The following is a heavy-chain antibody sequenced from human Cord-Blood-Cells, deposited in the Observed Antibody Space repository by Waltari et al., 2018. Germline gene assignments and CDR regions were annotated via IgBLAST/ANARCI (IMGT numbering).Heavy chain of an antibody. CDR1: GGTFSSYD. Sequence: VQLVQSGADVKKPGSSVKVSCKASGGTFSSYDISWVRRAPGQGLEWMGGIIPIFGTANYAQKFQGRVTITADESTSTAYMELSILRSEDTAVYYCARDVLAFDIWGQGTMVTVSS. J-gene: IGHJ3*02. V-gene: IGHV1-69*01. CDR2: IIPIFGTA. CDR3: ARDVLAFDI.